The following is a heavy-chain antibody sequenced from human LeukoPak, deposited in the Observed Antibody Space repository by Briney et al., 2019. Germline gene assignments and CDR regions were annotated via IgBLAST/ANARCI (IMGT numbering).Heavy chain of an antibody. CDR2: ISYDGSNK. CDR3: AKAKAVAGLDY. Sequence: GGSLRLSCAASGFTFSSYGMHWVRQAPGKGLEWVAVISYDGSNKYYADSVKGRFTISRDNSKNTLYLQMNSLRAEDTAVYYCAKAKAVAGLDYWGQETLVTVSS. J-gene: IGHJ4*02. D-gene: IGHD6-19*01. V-gene: IGHV3-30*18. CDR1: GFTFSSYG.